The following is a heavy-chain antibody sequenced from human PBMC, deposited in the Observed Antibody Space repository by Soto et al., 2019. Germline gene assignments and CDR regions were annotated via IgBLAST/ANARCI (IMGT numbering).Heavy chain of an antibody. Sequence: SETLSLTCTVSGGSISSYYWNWIRQPPGKGLEWIGYIYYSGSANYNPSLRSRLTMSVDTSKNQFSLKLSSVTAADTAVYYCARNGGNENWFDPWGQGPRSPSPQ. J-gene: IGHJ5*02. CDR3: ARNGGNENWFDP. CDR2: IYYSGSA. D-gene: IGHD1-1*01. V-gene: IGHV4-59*12. CDR1: GGSISSYY.